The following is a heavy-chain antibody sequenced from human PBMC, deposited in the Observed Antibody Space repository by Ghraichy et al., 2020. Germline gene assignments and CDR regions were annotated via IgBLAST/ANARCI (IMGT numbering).Heavy chain of an antibody. D-gene: IGHD1-26*01. CDR1: GFTFTSSA. CDR3: AAVYSGSYYYLDY. Sequence: SVKVSCKASGFTFTSSAVQWVRQARGQRLEWIGWIVVGSGNTNYAQKFQERVTITRDMSTSTAYMELSSLRSEDTAVYYCAAVYSGSYYYLDYWGQGTLVTVSS. V-gene: IGHV1-58*01. J-gene: IGHJ4*02. CDR2: IVVGSGNT.